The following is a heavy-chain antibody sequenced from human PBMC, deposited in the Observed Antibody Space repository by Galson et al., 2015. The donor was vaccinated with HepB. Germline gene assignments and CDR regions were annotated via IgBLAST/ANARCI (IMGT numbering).Heavy chain of an antibody. D-gene: IGHD6-13*01. CDR2: TYYRSKWYN. CDR3: ARGRGIAAAGTGGVDY. V-gene: IGHV6-1*01. CDR1: GDSVSSNSAA. J-gene: IGHJ4*02. Sequence: CAISGDSVSSNSAAWNWIRQSPSRGLEWLGRTYYRSKWYNDYAVSVKSRITINPDTSKNQFSLQLNSVTAADTAVYYCARGRGIAAAGTGGVDYWGQGTLVTVSS.